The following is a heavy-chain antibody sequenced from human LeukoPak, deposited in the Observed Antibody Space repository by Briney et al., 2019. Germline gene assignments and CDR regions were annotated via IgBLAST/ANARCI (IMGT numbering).Heavy chain of an antibody. V-gene: IGHV3-23*01. J-gene: IGHJ4*02. D-gene: IGHD6-13*01. CDR2: ISGSGGST. Sequence: GGSLRLSCAASGFTFSSYAMSWVRQAPGKGLEWVSAISGSGGSTYYADSVKGRFTISRDNSKNTLYLQMNSLRAEDTAVYYCAKKGRIAAAGTSYYFDYWGQGTLVTVSS. CDR1: GFTFSSYA. CDR3: AKKGRIAAAGTSYYFDY.